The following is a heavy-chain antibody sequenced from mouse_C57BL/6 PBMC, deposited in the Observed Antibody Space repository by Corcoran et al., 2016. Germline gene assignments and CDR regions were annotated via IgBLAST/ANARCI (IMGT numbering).Heavy chain of an antibody. V-gene: IGHV1-19*01. CDR3: ARSSTVVDDY. Sequence: EVQLQQSGPVLVKPGASVKMSCKASGYTFTDYYMNWVKQSHGKSLEWIGVINPYNGGTSYNQKFKGKATLTVDKSSSTAYMELNSLTSEDSAVYYCARSSTVVDDYWGQGTTLTVSS. J-gene: IGHJ2*01. D-gene: IGHD1-1*01. CDR1: GYTFTDYY. CDR2: INPYNGGT.